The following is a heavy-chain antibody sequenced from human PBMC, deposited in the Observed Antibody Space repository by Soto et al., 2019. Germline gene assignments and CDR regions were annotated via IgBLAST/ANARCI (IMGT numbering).Heavy chain of an antibody. J-gene: IGHJ4*01. V-gene: IGHV3-53*01. CDR3: ASAAVTAPDY. CDR2: IYSGGDT. CDR1: GFTVSRKY. Sequence: PGGSLRLSCAASGFTVSRKYMTWVRQAPGKGLEWVSVIYSGGDTYYADSVKGRFTISRDNSKNTLYLQMNSLRAEDTAVYYCASAAVTAPDYWGHGTLVTVSS. D-gene: IGHD2-21*02.